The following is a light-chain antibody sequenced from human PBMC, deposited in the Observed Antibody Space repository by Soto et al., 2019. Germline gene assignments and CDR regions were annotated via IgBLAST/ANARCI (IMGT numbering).Light chain of an antibody. Sequence: DIQMTQSPSSLSASVGDRVTITCHARQGRNNYFNWYQQKPCTSPKLLIYDSSNLETGVPSSFSGSGAETDFTFTISNLQPDDVAPYYCQHFDHLPLSFGGGTKVEI. V-gene: IGKV1-33*01. CDR1: QGRNNY. CDR3: QHFDHLPLS. J-gene: IGKJ4*01. CDR2: DSS.